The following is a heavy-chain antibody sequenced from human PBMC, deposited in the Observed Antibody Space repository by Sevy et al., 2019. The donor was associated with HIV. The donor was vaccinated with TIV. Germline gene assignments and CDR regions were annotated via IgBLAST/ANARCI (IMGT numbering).Heavy chain of an antibody. CDR2: IRRKTFGGTT. D-gene: IGHD3-9*01. Sequence: GGSLRLSCITSGFRFSDYALTWLRQAPGKGLEWVGFIRRKTFGGTTEYAAYVKARFTISRDESKSIAYLEMNSLKTEDTAIYYCTRLRGTISAYYYFGMDVWGQGATVTVSS. V-gene: IGHV3-49*03. J-gene: IGHJ6*02. CDR1: GFRFSDYA. CDR3: TRLRGTISAYYYFGMDV.